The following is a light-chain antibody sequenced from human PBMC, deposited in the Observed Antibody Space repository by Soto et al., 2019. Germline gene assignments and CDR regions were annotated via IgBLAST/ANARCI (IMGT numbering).Light chain of an antibody. Sequence: QSVLTQPASVSGSPGQSITISCTGPSTDVGSHKLVSWYQQYPGNAPKLIIFEAYKRPSGVSNRFSGSKSGSTASLTISGLQAEDEADYYCCSNAVGSTYVFATGTKVTVL. CDR3: CSNAVGSTYV. CDR2: EAY. CDR1: STDVGSHKL. J-gene: IGLJ1*01. V-gene: IGLV2-23*01.